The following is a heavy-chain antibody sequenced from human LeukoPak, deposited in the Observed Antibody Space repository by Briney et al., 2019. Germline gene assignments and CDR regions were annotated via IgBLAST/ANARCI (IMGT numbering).Heavy chain of an antibody. J-gene: IGHJ4*02. CDR2: INHSGST. D-gene: IGHD4-17*01. CDR1: GGSFSGYY. Sequence: SETLSLTCAVYGGSFSGYYWSWIRQPPGKGLEWIGEINHSGSTNYNPFLKSRVTISVDTSKNQFSLKLSSVTAADTAVYYCARGLRDYSSAYFDYWGQGTLVTVSS. CDR3: ARGLRDYSSAYFDY. V-gene: IGHV4-34*01.